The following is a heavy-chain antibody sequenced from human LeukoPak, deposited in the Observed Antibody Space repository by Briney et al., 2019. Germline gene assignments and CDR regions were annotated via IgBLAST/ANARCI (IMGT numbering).Heavy chain of an antibody. CDR3: ARQGVVPYYYMDV. CDR2: IYTSGST. CDR1: GGSISSYY. J-gene: IGHJ6*03. Sequence: SETLSLTCTVSGGSISSYYWGWIRQPPGEWLGWMGYIYTSGSTNYNPSRKRRVTISVDTSKNQFSLKLSSVTAADTAVYYCARQGVVPYYYMDVWGKGTTVTVSS. D-gene: IGHD3-3*01. V-gene: IGHV4-4*09.